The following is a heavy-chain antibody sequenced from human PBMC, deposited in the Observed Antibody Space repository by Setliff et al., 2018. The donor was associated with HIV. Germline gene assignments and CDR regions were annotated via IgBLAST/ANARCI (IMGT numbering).Heavy chain of an antibody. CDR2: IYYSGST. Sequence: PSETLSLTCTVSGGSISSGGYYWSWIRQHSGKGLEWIGYIYYSGSTNYNPSLKSRVTISVDTSKNQFSLKLSSVTAADTAVYYCARLAASIAAAIQIFDYWGQGTLVTVSS. V-gene: IGHV4-61*08. J-gene: IGHJ4*02. D-gene: IGHD6-6*01. CDR1: GGSISSGGYY. CDR3: ARLAASIAAAIQIFDY.